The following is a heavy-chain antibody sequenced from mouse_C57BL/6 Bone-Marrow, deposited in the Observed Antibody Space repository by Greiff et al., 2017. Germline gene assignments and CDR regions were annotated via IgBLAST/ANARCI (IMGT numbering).Heavy chain of an antibody. CDR3: AGCYYGNSYYFDY. CDR2: INPSTGGT. J-gene: IGHJ2*01. D-gene: IGHD2-1*01. V-gene: IGHV1-42*01. CDR1: GYSFTGYY. Sequence: VQLKESGPELVKPGASVKISCKASGYSFTGYYMNWVKQSPEKSLEWIGEINPSTGGTTYNQKFKAKATLTVDKSSSPAYIQLMSLTSVDAAIFYGAGCYYGNSYYFDYWGQGTTLTVSS.